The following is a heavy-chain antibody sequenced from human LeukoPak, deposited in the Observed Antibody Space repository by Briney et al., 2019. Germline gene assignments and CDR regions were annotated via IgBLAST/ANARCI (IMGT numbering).Heavy chain of an antibody. Sequence: GGSLRLSCAASEFTFSTYGMHWVRQAPGKGLEWVAFIRYDGSSKYYADSVKGRFTISRDNSKNTLYLQMNSLRAEDTAVYYCAKDRGGSYGKFDYWGQGTLVTVSS. CDR2: IRYDGSSK. CDR1: EFTFSTYG. J-gene: IGHJ4*02. CDR3: AKDRGGSYGKFDY. D-gene: IGHD5-18*01. V-gene: IGHV3-30*02.